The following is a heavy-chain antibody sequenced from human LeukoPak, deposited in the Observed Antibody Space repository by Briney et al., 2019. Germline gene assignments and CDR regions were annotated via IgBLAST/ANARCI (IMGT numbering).Heavy chain of an antibody. V-gene: IGHV5-10-1*01. CDR2: IDPSDSYT. CDR1: GYSFINYW. Sequence: GESLKISCEGSGYSFINYWINWVRQMPGKGLEWMGRIDPSDSYTNYSPSFEGHVTISADKSITTAYLQWSSLQASDTAMCYCARSQYSSSSDWDYWGQGTLVTVSS. J-gene: IGHJ4*02. CDR3: ARSQYSSSSDWDY. D-gene: IGHD6-6*01.